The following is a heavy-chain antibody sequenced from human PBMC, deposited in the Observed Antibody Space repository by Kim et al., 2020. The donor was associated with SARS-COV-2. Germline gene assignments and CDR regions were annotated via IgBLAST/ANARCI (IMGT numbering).Heavy chain of an antibody. Sequence: GGSLRLSCAASGFPFNTYWMYWVRQSPGKGPVWVARMNSDGGITTYANSVKGRFSISRNNAKNTMYLQMNRLRVDDTAVYYCVRPVSDCRNGVCRYFFERWRRSTRVIVSS. CDR1: GFPFNTYW. CDR2: MNSDGGIT. J-gene: IGHJ1*01. CDR3: VRPVSDCRNGVCRYFFER. D-gene: IGHD2-8*01. V-gene: IGHV3-74*03.